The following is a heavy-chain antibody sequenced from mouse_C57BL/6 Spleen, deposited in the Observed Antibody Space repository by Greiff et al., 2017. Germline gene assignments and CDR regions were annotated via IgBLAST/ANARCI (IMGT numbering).Heavy chain of an antibody. Sequence: QVQLQQSGPELVKPGASVKLSCKASGYTFTSYDINWVKQRPGQGLEWVGWIYPRDGSTKYNEKFKGKATLTVYASSSTAYVELHSLTSADSAVYFCAREGGNYEVYWGQGTTLTVSS. J-gene: IGHJ2*01. D-gene: IGHD2-1*01. CDR2: IYPRDGST. V-gene: IGHV1-85*01. CDR1: GYTFTSYD. CDR3: AREGGNYEVY.